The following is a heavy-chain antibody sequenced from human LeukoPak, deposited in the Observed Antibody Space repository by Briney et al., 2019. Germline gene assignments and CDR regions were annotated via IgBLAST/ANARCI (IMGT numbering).Heavy chain of an antibody. J-gene: IGHJ4*02. CDR3: AKAPRGYEWFLDY. V-gene: IGHV3-23*01. CDR1: GFTFSNYA. CDR2: ISGSGFST. Sequence: PGGSLRLSCAASGFTFSNYAMSWVRQAPGKGRGWVSLISGSGFSTYYADSVKRRFTISRDNSKNTLYLQMKSLRTEDTAVYYCAKAPRGYEWFLDYWGQGTLVTVSS. D-gene: IGHD2-8*01.